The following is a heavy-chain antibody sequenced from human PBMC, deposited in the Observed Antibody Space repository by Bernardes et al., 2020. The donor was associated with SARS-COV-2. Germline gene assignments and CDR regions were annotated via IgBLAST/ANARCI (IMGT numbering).Heavy chain of an antibody. Sequence: GESLTISCKGSGYRFTSYWIAWVRQVPGKGLEWMGIIYPGDSDTRYSPSFQGQVTISVDKSIRTAYLQWSSLKASDTAMYYCARQEGRGYYDSSDSEPDHDAFDIWGQGTRVTVAP. CDR3: ARQEGRGYYDSSDSEPDHDAFDI. CDR2: IYPGDSDT. D-gene: IGHD3-22*01. V-gene: IGHV5-51*01. CDR1: GYRFTSYW. J-gene: IGHJ3*02.